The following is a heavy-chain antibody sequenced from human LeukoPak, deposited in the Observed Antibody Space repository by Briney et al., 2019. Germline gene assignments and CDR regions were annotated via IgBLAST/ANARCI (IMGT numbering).Heavy chain of an antibody. J-gene: IGHJ4*02. Sequence: GRSLRLSCAASGFTFSSYGMHWVRQAPGKGLEWVAVISYDGSNKYYADSVKGRFTISRDNSKNTLYLQMNSLRAEDTAVYYYAKGSRFLIAANFDYWGQGTLVTVSS. CDR3: AKGSRFLIAANFDY. V-gene: IGHV3-30*18. D-gene: IGHD6-6*01. CDR1: GFTFSSYG. CDR2: ISYDGSNK.